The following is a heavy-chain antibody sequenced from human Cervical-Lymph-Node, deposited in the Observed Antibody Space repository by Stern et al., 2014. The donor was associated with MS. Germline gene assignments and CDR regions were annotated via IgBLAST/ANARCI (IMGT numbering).Heavy chain of an antibody. J-gene: IGHJ6*02. CDR1: GASISGYF. Sequence: AQLVESGPGLVKPSETLSLTCPVSGASISGYFWSWIRLPPGKGLEWVGHIYESGATDYSPSLKRRVTISTEPSKNQFSLKVTSMTAADTAVYYCARVVRRLTWDDGRDVWGHGTKVTGSS. V-gene: IGHV4-59*01. D-gene: IGHD6-25*01. CDR3: ARVVRRLTWDDGRDV. CDR2: IYESGAT.